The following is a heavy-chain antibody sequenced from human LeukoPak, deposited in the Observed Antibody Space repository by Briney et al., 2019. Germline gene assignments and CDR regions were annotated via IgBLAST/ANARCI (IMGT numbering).Heavy chain of an antibody. Sequence: SETLSLTCTVSGGFISSSSYYWGWIRQPPGKGLEWIGSIYYSGSTYYNPSLKSRVTISVDTSKNQFSLKLSSVTAADAAVYYCARTSLNDYDSSGYFSSWGQGTLVPVSS. CDR2: IYYSGST. CDR3: ARTSLNDYDSSGYFSS. V-gene: IGHV4-39*07. J-gene: IGHJ5*02. CDR1: GGFISSSSYY. D-gene: IGHD3-22*01.